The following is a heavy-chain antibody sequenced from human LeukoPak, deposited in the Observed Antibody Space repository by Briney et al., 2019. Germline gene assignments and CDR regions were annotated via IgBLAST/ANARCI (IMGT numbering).Heavy chain of an antibody. Sequence: GGSLRLSCAASGFTFSRYSMNWVRQAPGKGLEWVSSISSSSSYIFYADSVKGRFTISRDNAKNSLFLQMNSLRAEDTAVYYCAANYYDNSGLIDYWGQGSLVTVSS. D-gene: IGHD3-22*01. V-gene: IGHV3-21*01. CDR3: AANYYDNSGLIDY. J-gene: IGHJ4*02. CDR2: ISSSSSYI. CDR1: GFTFSRYS.